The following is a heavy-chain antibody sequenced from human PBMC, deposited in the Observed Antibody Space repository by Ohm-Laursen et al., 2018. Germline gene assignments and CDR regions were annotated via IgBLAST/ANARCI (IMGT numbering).Heavy chain of an antibody. J-gene: IGHJ4*02. D-gene: IGHD3-10*01. Sequence: GSLRLSCTASGFSFSDYFMSWIRQAPGKGLEWISFISSSGSFIYYADSVKGRFTVPRDNAKNSLYLQMNSLRAEDTAVYYCARVGGGLLDYWGQGTLVTVSS. CDR2: ISSSGSFI. CDR3: ARVGGGLLDY. CDR1: GFSFSDYF. V-gene: IGHV3-11*01.